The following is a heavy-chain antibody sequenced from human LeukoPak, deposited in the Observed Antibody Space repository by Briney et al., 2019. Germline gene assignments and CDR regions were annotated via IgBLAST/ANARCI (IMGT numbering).Heavy chain of an antibody. D-gene: IGHD4-23*01. Sequence: GGSLRLSCAVSGFTFSSYGMHWVRQAPGKGLEWVAVIWFDGTNKYYADSVKGRFTISRDNSKNTLYLQMNSLRAEDTAVYYCVRDLDLGGYSSFEYWGQGTLVTVSS. CDR3: VRDLDLGGYSSFEY. J-gene: IGHJ4*02. CDR1: GFTFSSYG. CDR2: IWFDGTNK. V-gene: IGHV3-33*01.